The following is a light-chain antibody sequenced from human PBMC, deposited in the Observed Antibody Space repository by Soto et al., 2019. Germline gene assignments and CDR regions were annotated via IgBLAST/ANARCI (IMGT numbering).Light chain of an antibody. CDR2: MVS. Sequence: DVVMTQSPLSLPVTLGQPASISCRSSQILVYSDGNIYLNWFQQRPGQSPRRLIYMVSNRDSGVADRFSGSGSGNDLTLKIRRVEAEDVGFYYCMQATHWPWTFGQGIMVDIK. CDR3: MQATHWPWT. J-gene: IGKJ1*01. V-gene: IGKV2-30*01. CDR1: QILVYSDGNIY.